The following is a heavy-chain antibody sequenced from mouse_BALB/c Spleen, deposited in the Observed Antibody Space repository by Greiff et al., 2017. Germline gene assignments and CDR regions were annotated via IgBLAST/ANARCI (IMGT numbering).Heavy chain of an antibody. J-gene: IGHJ1*01. CDR2: IYPYNGGT. D-gene: IGHD2-3*01. CDR1: GYTFNDYN. CDR3: AMRTYDGYWYFDV. Sequence: EVKLVESGPELVKPGASVKISCKASGYTFNDYNMHWVKQSHGKSLEWIGYIYPYNGGTGYNQKFKSKATLTVDNSSSTAYMELRSLTSEDSAVYYCAMRTYDGYWYFDVWGAGTTVTVSS. V-gene: IGHV1S29*02.